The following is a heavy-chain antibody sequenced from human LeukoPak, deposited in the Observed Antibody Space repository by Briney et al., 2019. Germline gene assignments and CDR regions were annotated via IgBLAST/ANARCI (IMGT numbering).Heavy chain of an antibody. CDR1: GYTFTSYY. Sequence: ASVKLSCKASGYTFTSYYVHWVRQAPGQGLEWMGRVNPSGGSIHYAQKLQGRVTMTTDTSTSTAYMELRSLRSDDTAVYYCARDEGPSSGCHYWGQGTLVTVSS. J-gene: IGHJ4*02. CDR2: VNPSGGSI. CDR3: ARDEGPSSGCHY. D-gene: IGHD6-19*01. V-gene: IGHV1-46*01.